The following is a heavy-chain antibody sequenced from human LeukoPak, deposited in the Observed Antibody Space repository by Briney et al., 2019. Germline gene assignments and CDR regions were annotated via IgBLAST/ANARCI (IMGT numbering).Heavy chain of an antibody. D-gene: IGHD2-15*01. CDR3: ARARYCSGGNCYRSFDY. Sequence: PGGSLRLSCAASGFTFSTYEMNWVRQAPGKGLEWVSYISSNGITMYYADSVKGRFTISRDNAKNSLYLQMNSLRAEDTAVYYCARARYCSGGNCYRSFDYWGQGTLVTVSS. V-gene: IGHV3-48*03. CDR2: ISSNGITM. J-gene: IGHJ4*02. CDR1: GFTFSTYE.